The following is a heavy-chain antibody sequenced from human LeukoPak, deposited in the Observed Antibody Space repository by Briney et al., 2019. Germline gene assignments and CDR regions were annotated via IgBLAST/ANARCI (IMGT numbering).Heavy chain of an antibody. J-gene: IGHJ4*02. Sequence: ASVKVSCKASGYTFTSYAMHWVRQAPGQRLEWMGWINAGNGNTKYSQKFQGRVTITRDTSASTAYMELSSLSSEDTAVYYCAAFLNTGSYFFYFDSWGQGTLVTVSS. CDR2: INAGNGNT. CDR1: GYTFTSYA. D-gene: IGHD1-26*01. CDR3: AAFLNTGSYFFYFDS. V-gene: IGHV1-3*01.